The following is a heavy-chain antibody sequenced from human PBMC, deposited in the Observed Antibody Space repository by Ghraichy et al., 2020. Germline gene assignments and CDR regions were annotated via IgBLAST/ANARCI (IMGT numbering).Heavy chain of an antibody. Sequence: GGSLSLSCAASGFTFSSYSMNWVRQAPGKGLEWVSSISSSSSYIYYADSVKGRFTISRDNAKNSLYLQMNSLRAEDTAVYYCARGLGVAARPNAFDIWGQGTMVTVSS. CDR3: ARGLGVAARPNAFDI. J-gene: IGHJ3*02. CDR1: GFTFSSYS. CDR2: ISSSSSYI. D-gene: IGHD6-13*01. V-gene: IGHV3-21*01.